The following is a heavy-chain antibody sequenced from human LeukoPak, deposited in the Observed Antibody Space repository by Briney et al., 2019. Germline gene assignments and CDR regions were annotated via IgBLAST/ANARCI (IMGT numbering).Heavy chain of an antibody. CDR2: IDYSGTT. D-gene: IGHD4-17*01. V-gene: IGHV4-59*01. J-gene: IGHJ5*02. CDR1: GGSIRSDH. Sequence: PSETLSLTCTVSGGSIRSDHWSWIRQPPGKGLEFIGYIDYSGTTGYNPSLKSRVTISVDTSKTQFSLTLRSVTAADTAVYYCARAHDYGDYKKWFDPWGQGTLVTVSS. CDR3: ARAHDYGDYKKWFDP.